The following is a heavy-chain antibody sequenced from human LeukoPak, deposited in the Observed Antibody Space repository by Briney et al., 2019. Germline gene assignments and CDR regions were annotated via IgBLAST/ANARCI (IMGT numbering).Heavy chain of an antibody. D-gene: IGHD6-13*01. CDR2: ISGTGSV. CDR1: GFSLSTFN. J-gene: IGHJ5*01. Sequence: GGSLSLYCAASGFSLSTFNMNWVRQAPGQGLEWVSCISGTGSVYYAASVRGRFTISRDNAGNSLFLQLNSLRTEDTAVYSCARDLPGSSWYALDSWGQGTLVTVSS. CDR3: ARDLPGSSWYALDS. V-gene: IGHV3-69-1*01.